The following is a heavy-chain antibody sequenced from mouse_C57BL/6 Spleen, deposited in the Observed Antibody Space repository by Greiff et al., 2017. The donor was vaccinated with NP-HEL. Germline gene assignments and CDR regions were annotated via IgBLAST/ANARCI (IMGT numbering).Heavy chain of an antibody. D-gene: IGHD1-1*01. Sequence: EVMLVESGPELVKPGDSVKISCKASGYSFTGYFMNWVMQSHGKSLEWIGRINPYNGDTFYNQKFKGKATLTVDKSSSTAHMELRSLTSEDSAVYYCARATTVVFDYWGQGTTLTVSS. V-gene: IGHV1-20*01. CDR3: ARATTVVFDY. CDR1: GYSFTGYF. J-gene: IGHJ2*01. CDR2: INPYNGDT.